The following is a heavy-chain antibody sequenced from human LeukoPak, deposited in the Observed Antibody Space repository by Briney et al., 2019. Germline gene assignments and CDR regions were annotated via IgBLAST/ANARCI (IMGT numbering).Heavy chain of an antibody. CDR3: AKGGSSGPYRLYNWFDP. D-gene: IGHD3-22*01. Sequence: GGSLRLSCAASGFTFSTYAMNWVRQAPGKGLEWVSAISGSGGSTYYADSVKGRFTISRDSSKNTLYLQMNSLRAEDTAVYYCAKGGSSGPYRLYNWFDPWGQGTLVTVSS. CDR1: GFTFSTYA. V-gene: IGHV3-23*01. J-gene: IGHJ5*02. CDR2: ISGSGGST.